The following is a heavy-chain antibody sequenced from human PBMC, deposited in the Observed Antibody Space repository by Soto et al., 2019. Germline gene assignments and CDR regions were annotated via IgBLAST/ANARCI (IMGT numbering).Heavy chain of an antibody. V-gene: IGHV1-8*01. CDR3: ARERGSGSYYTPWFDP. CDR2: MKPNSGNT. J-gene: IGHJ5*02. Sequence: QVQLVQSGAEVKKPGASVKVSCKASGYTFTSYDINWVRQATGQGLEWMGWMKPNSGNTGYAQKFQGRVTMPRNTSISTAYMELSSLRSEDTAVYYCARERGSGSYYTPWFDPWGQGTLVNVSS. D-gene: IGHD3-10*01. CDR1: GYTFTSYD.